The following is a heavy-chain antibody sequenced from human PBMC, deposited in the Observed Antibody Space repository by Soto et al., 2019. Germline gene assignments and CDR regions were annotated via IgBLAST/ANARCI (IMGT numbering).Heavy chain of an antibody. Sequence: PSETLSLTCTVSGGSISSYYWSWIRQPPGKGLEWIGYIYYSGSTNYNPSLKSRVTISVDTSKNQFSLKLSSVTAADTAVYYCAGGSGYMSEFDYWGQGTLVTVSS. D-gene: IGHD5-12*01. J-gene: IGHJ4*02. CDR1: GGSISSYY. V-gene: IGHV4-59*01. CDR2: IYYSGST. CDR3: AGGSGYMSEFDY.